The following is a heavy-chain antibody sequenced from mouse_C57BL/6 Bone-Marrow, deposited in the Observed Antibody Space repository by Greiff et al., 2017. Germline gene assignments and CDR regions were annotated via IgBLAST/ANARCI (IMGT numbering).Heavy chain of an antibody. Sequence: QVQLQQPGAELVKPGASVKMSCTASGYTFTSYWITWVKQRPGQGLEWIGDIYPGSGSTNYNEKFKSKATLTVDTSSSTTYMQLSSLTSEDAAVXYCARWSYDYDVDYWGQGTTLTVSS. CDR1: GYTFTSYW. D-gene: IGHD2-4*01. CDR2: IYPGSGST. CDR3: ARWSYDYDVDY. V-gene: IGHV1-55*01. J-gene: IGHJ2*01.